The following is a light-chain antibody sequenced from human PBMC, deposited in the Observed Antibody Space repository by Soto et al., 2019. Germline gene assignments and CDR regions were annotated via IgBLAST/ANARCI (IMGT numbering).Light chain of an antibody. Sequence: DIQMTQSPSSLSASVGDRVTITCQASQDISNYLNWYQQKPGKAPKLLIYDASNLETGVPSRFSGSGSGTDFTFPISSLQPEDIETYYCQPSWTFGQGTKVEIK. CDR1: QDISNY. J-gene: IGKJ1*01. V-gene: IGKV1-33*01. CDR3: QPSWT. CDR2: DAS.